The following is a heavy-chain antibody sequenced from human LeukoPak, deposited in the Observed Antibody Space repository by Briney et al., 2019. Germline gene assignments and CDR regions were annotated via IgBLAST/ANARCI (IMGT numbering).Heavy chain of an antibody. J-gene: IGHJ6*03. CDR1: GYTFTRYG. CDR3: ARVVGLTGYSSSWYSGYYYYMDV. D-gene: IGHD6-13*01. V-gene: IGHV1-18*01. Sequence: ASVKVSCKASGYTFTRYGISWVRQAPGQGPEWMGWISGYNGHTNYAQKFQGRVTITADKSTSTAYMELSSLRSEDTAVYYCARVVGLTGYSSSWYSGYYYYMDVWGKGTTVTVSS. CDR2: ISGYNGHT.